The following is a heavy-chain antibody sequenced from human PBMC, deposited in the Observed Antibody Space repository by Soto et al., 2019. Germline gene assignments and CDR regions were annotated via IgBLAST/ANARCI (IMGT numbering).Heavy chain of an antibody. V-gene: IGHV3-30-3*01. CDR1: GFTFSSYA. CDR2: ISYDGSNK. J-gene: IGHJ4*02. Sequence: PGGSLRLSCAASGFTFSSYAMHWVRQAPGKGLEWVAVISYDGSNKYYADSVKGRFTISRDNSKNTLYLQMNSLRAEDTAVYYCARDRWERWLQIDYWGQGTLVTVSS. CDR3: ARDRWERWLQIDY. D-gene: IGHD1-26*01.